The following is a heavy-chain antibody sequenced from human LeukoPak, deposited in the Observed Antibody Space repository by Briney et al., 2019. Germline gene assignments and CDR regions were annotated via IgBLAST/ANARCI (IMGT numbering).Heavy chain of an antibody. V-gene: IGHV4-61*02. CDR2: IYTSGST. J-gene: IGHJ6*03. CDR3: ARDRGYSSSSGYLYYYMDV. CDR1: GGSISSGGYY. Sequence: SETLSLTCTVSGGSISSGGYYWSWIRQPAGKGLEWIGRIYTSGSTNYNPSLKSRVTISVDTSKNQFSLKLSSVTAADTAVYYCARDRGYSSSSGYLYYYMDVWGKGTTVTVSS. D-gene: IGHD6-6*01.